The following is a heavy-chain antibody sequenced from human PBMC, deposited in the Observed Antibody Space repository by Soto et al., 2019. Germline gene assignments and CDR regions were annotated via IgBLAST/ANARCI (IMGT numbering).Heavy chain of an antibody. D-gene: IGHD3-10*01. CDR3: TKASPFSEVYYYYGMDV. V-gene: IGHV3-73*01. J-gene: IGHJ6*02. Sequence: GGSLRLSCAASGFTFSGSAMHWVRQASGKGLEWVGRIRSKANSYATAYAASVKGRFTISRDDSKNTAYLQMNSLKTEDTAVYYCTKASPFSEVYYYYGMDVWGQGTTVTVSS. CDR2: IRSKANSYAT. CDR1: GFTFSGSA.